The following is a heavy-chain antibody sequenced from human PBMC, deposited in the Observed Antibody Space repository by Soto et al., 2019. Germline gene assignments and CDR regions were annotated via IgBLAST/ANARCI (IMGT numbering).Heavy chain of an antibody. Sequence: GGSLRLSCAASGFTFSSYSMNWVRQAPGKGLEWVSSISSSSSYIYYADSVKGRFTISRDNAKNSLYLQMNSLRAEDTAVYYCARDRQQNSVFDYWGQGTLVTVSS. V-gene: IGHV3-21*01. CDR1: GFTFSSYS. CDR2: ISSSSSYI. D-gene: IGHD6-13*01. J-gene: IGHJ4*02. CDR3: ARDRQQNSVFDY.